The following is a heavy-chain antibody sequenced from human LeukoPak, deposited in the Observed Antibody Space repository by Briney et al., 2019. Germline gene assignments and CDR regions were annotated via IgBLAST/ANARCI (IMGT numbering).Heavy chain of an antibody. CDR3: VRGGTTSYDY. D-gene: IGHD1-7*01. V-gene: IGHV3-48*03. CDR1: GFTVSSNY. Sequence: GGSLRLSCAASGFTVSSNYMNWVRQAPGKGLEWVSYISSSGSTIYYADSVKGRFTISRDNAKNSLYLQMNSLRAEDTAVYYCVRGGTTSYDYWGQGTLVTVSS. CDR2: ISSSGSTI. J-gene: IGHJ4*02.